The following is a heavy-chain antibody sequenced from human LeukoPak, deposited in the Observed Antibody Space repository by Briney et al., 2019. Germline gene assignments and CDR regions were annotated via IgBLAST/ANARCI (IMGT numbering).Heavy chain of an antibody. CDR1: GGTFSSYA. V-gene: IGHV1-69*05. D-gene: IGHD5-18*01. CDR3: ARDRFGLQLWPEGWYFDL. Sequence: ASVKVSCKASGGTFSSYAISWVRQAPGQGLEWMGRIIPIFGTANYAQKFQGRVTITTDESTSTAYMELSSLRSEDTAVYYCARDRFGLQLWPEGWYFDLWGRGTLVTVSS. J-gene: IGHJ2*01. CDR2: IIPIFGTA.